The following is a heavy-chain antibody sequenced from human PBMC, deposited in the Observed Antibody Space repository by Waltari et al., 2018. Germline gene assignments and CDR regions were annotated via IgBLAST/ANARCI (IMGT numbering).Heavy chain of an antibody. J-gene: IGHJ4*02. D-gene: IGHD3-10*01. Sequence: EVQLVQSGAEVKKPGESLKISCKGSGYSFTSSWIGWVRQMPGKGLEWMGIIYPGDSDTRYSPSFQGQVTISADKSISTAYLQWSSLKASDTAMYYCARHRPVRGVTPFYYFDYWGQGTLVTVSS. CDR1: GYSFTSSW. CDR2: IYPGDSDT. CDR3: ARHRPVRGVTPFYYFDY. V-gene: IGHV5-51*01.